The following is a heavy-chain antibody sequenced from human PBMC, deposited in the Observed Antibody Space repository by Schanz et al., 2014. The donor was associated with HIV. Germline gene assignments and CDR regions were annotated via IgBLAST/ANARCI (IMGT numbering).Heavy chain of an antibody. CDR2: INPGEGTT. J-gene: IGHJ6*02. V-gene: IGHV1-46*01. CDR1: GYIFTRFY. D-gene: IGHD3-16*02. CDR3: ARRRGWGSYRYFPYGLDV. Sequence: QVQLVQSGAEVKKPGASVNVSCKASGYIFTRFYMHWVRQAPVQGLEWMGVINPGEGTTKYAQKFQGRVTLTRDTSITTAYMELTSLRPEDTAVYYCARRRGWGSYRYFPYGLDVWGQGTTVTVSS.